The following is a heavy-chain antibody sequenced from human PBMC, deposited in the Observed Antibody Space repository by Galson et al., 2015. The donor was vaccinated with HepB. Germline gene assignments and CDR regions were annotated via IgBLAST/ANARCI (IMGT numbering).Heavy chain of an antibody. CDR2: ITYDGSGK. CDR1: GFTFSHFG. CDR3: VRWGSFDS. Sequence: SLRLSCAASGFTFSHFGMHWVRQAPGKGLEWVAVITYDGSGKYYADSVKGRFTISRDNAKNSVTLQMNSLRVEDTAVYYCVRWGSFDSWGQGTLVIVSS. D-gene: IGHD3-16*01. J-gene: IGHJ4*02. V-gene: IGHV3-30*04.